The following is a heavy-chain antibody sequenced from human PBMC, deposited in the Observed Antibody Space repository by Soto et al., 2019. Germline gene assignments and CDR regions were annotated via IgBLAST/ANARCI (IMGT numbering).Heavy chain of an antibody. CDR2: INTDGRST. CDR3: ARETRGYCSGGSCDPYYSYYGMDG. Sequence: EVQLVESGGGLVQPGGSLRLSCAASGFTFSSYCMHWVRQAPGKGLVWVSRINTDGRSTNYADSVKGRFTISRDKAKNKLYLQMNSVRAEDTAVYYCARETRGYCSGGSCDPYYSYYGMDGWGQGTKVTVSS. V-gene: IGHV3-74*01. J-gene: IGHJ6*02. CDR1: GFTFSSYC. D-gene: IGHD2-15*01.